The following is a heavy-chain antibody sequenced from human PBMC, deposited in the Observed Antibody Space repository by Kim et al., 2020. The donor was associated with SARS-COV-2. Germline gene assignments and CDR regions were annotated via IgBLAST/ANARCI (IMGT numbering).Heavy chain of an antibody. CDR1: GFTFVDHA. CDR2: IRSKTYGATT. Sequence: GGSLRLSCTASGFTFVDHAINWFRQAPGKGLEWVSFIRSKTYGATTEYAASVKGRFTISRDDSKSIAYLQMNSLKTEDTAVYYCTRDILGARAVDYWGQGTLVTVSS. J-gene: IGHJ4*02. CDR3: TRDILGARAVDY. V-gene: IGHV3-49*03. D-gene: IGHD1-26*01.